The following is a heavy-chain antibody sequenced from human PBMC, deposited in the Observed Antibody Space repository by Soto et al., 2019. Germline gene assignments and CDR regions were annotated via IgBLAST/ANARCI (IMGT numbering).Heavy chain of an antibody. CDR3: ARVLISGWSRFDY. J-gene: IGHJ4*02. D-gene: IGHD6-19*01. Sequence: QVQLQESGPGLVKPSGTLSLTCTVSGGSISSDYWWTWVRQPPGKGLEWIAEMYHSGSTNYNPSLKSRVTISVYKSKNQISLKLSSVTAADTAVYYCARVLISGWSRFDYWGQGTLVTVSS. CDR1: GGSISSDYW. V-gene: IGHV4-4*02. CDR2: MYHSGST.